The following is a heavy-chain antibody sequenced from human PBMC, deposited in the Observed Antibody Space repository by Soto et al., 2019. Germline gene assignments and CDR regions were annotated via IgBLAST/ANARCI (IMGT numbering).Heavy chain of an antibody. Sequence: GGSLRLSCTASGFMFGSYWMTWVRHVPGKGLQWVANIKLDGSEKYYVDFVKGRFTISRDNADNSVFLDMNNLRVDDTATYYCARVRATDYEIDYWGQGALVPVSS. V-gene: IGHV3-7*03. CDR2: IKLDGSEK. CDR1: GFMFGSYW. CDR3: ARVRATDYEIDY. D-gene: IGHD4-17*01. J-gene: IGHJ4*02.